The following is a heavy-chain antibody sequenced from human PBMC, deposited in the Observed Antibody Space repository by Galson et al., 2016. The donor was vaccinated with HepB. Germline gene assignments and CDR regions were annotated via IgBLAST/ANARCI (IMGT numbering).Heavy chain of an antibody. J-gene: IGHJ4*02. CDR1: GFTFSTYA. V-gene: IGHV3-23*01. D-gene: IGHD4-17*01. CDR3: ARDRSGDYARN. CDR2: ISGRDSGT. Sequence: SLRLSCAASGFTFSTYAVSWVRQAPGKRLEWVSAISGRDSGTYHADSVKGRFTISRDNAKKSLYLQMNSLRAEDTAVYYCARDRSGDYARNWGQGTLVTVSS.